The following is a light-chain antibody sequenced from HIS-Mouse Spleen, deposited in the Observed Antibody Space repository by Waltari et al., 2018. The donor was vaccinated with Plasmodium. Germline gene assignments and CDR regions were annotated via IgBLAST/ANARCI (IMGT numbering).Light chain of an antibody. Sequence: SYELTQPPSVSVSPGPTARITCSGDALPTKYAYWSQQQSGPAPVLVIYEDSKRPSGIPERCSGSSSGTMATLTISGAHVDDEADYYCYSTDSSGNHRVFGGGTKLTVL. CDR3: YSTDSSGNHRV. CDR1: ALPTKY. CDR2: EDS. V-gene: IGLV3-10*01. J-gene: IGLJ3*02.